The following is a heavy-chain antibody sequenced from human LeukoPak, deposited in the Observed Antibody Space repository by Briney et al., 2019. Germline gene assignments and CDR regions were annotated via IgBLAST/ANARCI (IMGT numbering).Heavy chain of an antibody. Sequence: SETLSLTCAVSGYSISSGYYWGWVRQPPGKGLEWIGSMYRSGSNYHNPSLKRRVTISVDTSKNQFALKLSSVTAADTAVYYCARGRIAVADLCYWGQGTLVTVSS. D-gene: IGHD6-19*01. J-gene: IGHJ4*02. CDR2: MYRSGSN. CDR1: GYSISSGYY. CDR3: ARGRIAVADLCY. V-gene: IGHV4-38-2*01.